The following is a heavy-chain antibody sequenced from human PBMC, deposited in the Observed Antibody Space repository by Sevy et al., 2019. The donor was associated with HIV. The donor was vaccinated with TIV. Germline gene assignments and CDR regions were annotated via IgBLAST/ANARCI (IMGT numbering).Heavy chain of an antibody. D-gene: IGHD3-10*01. CDR3: ARAVITMVRGVMGGAYYYYMDV. Sequence: SETLSLTCTVSGGSITSYYWSWIRQPAGKGLEWIGRIYTSGSTNYNPSLKSRVTMSVDTSKNQFSLKLSSVTAADTAVYYCARAVITMVRGVMGGAYYYYMDVWGKGTTVTVSS. J-gene: IGHJ6*03. V-gene: IGHV4-4*07. CDR2: IYTSGST. CDR1: GGSITSYY.